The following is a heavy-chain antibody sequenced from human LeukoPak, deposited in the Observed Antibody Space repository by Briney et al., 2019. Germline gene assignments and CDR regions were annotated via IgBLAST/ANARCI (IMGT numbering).Heavy chain of an antibody. V-gene: IGHV3-23*01. Sequence: GGSLRLSCAASGFTFSSYAMSWVRQAPGKGLQWVSSISGSGTSTYYADSVKGRFTISRDNSKNTLFLQMNSLRADDTAVYYCAKERYSSSWYVFVYWGQGSLVTVSS. CDR1: GFTFSSYA. CDR2: ISGSGTST. CDR3: AKERYSSSWYVFVY. J-gene: IGHJ4*02. D-gene: IGHD6-13*01.